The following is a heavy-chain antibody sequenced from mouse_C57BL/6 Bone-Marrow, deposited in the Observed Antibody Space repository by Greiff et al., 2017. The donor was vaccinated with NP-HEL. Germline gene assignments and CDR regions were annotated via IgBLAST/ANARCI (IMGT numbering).Heavy chain of an antibody. CDR1: GFNIKDDY. CDR2: IDPENGDT. Sequence: EVQLQQSGAELVRPGASVKLSCTASGFNIKDDYMHWVKQRPEQGLEWIGWIDPENGDTEYASKFQGKATITADTSSNTAYLQLSSLTSEDTAVYYCTSIYYYGSKFDYWGQGTTLTVSS. D-gene: IGHD1-1*01. CDR3: TSIYYYGSKFDY. J-gene: IGHJ2*01. V-gene: IGHV14-4*01.